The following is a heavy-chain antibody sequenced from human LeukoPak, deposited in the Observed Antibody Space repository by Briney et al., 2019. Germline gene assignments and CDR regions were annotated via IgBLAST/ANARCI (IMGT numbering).Heavy chain of an antibody. Sequence: GASVKVSCKASGYTFTSYGISWIRQAPRQGLEWMGWISVYNGNTNYAQKLQGRVTMTTDTSTSTAYMELRSLRSDDTAVYYCARATPRGYSYGRFDYWGQGTLVTVSS. CDR2: ISVYNGNT. J-gene: IGHJ4*02. V-gene: IGHV1-18*01. CDR1: GYTFTSYG. CDR3: ARATPRGYSYGRFDY. D-gene: IGHD5-18*01.